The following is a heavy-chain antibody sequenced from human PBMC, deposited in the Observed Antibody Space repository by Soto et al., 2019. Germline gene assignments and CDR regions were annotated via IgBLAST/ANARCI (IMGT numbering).Heavy chain of an antibody. CDR1: GFTLRTYT. Sequence: GGSLRLSCAASGFTLRTYTMNWVRQAPGKGLKWVSSINISSSDRYYADSVRGRFTISRDNAKNALYLQMNSLRADDTAVYFCVRGMNPLFGGQGTLVTVSS. V-gene: IGHV3-21*06. CDR3: VRGMNPLF. CDR2: INISSSDR. J-gene: IGHJ4*01.